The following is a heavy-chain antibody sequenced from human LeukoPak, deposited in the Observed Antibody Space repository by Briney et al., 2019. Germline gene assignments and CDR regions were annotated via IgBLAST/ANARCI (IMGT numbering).Heavy chain of an antibody. V-gene: IGHV3-23*01. CDR3: AKAAKDYYGSGTPLDY. J-gene: IGHJ4*02. CDR2: ISGSGGST. CDR1: GFTFSSYA. D-gene: IGHD3-10*01. Sequence: GGSLRLSCAASGFTFSSYAMSWVRQAPGKRLEWVSAISGSGGSTYYADSVKGRFTISRDNSKNTLYLQMNSLRAEDTAVYYCAKAAKDYYGSGTPLDYWGQGTLVTVSS.